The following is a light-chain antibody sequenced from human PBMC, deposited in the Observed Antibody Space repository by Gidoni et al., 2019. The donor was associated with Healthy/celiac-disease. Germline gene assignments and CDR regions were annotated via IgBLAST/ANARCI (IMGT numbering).Light chain of an antibody. Sequence: QSALTQPTSASGAAGQRVTISCTGSSSNIGAGYDVHWYQQLPGTAPKLLLYGNSNRPSGVPDRFSGSKSGTSASLAITGLQAEDEADYYCQSYDSSLSGAVFGGGTQLTVL. CDR3: QSYDSSLSGAV. V-gene: IGLV1-40*01. CDR1: SSNIGAGYD. J-gene: IGLJ7*01. CDR2: GNS.